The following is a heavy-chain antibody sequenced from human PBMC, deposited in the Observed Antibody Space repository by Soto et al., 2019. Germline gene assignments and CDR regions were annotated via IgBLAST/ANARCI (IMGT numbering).Heavy chain of an antibody. Sequence: QVQLQESGPGLVKPSQTLSLTCTVSGGSISSGGYYWSWIRQHPGKGLEWIGYIYYSGSTYYNPSLKSRVTRSVDTSKNQFSLKRSSVTAADTAVYYCARGDRYCSGGSCSQGNWFDPWGQGTLVTVSS. J-gene: IGHJ5*02. D-gene: IGHD2-15*01. V-gene: IGHV4-31*03. CDR1: GGSISSGGYY. CDR2: IYYSGST. CDR3: ARGDRYCSGGSCSQGNWFDP.